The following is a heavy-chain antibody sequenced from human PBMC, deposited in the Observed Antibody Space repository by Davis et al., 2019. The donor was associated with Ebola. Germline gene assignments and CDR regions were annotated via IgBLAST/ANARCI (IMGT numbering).Heavy chain of an antibody. CDR2: IYDQST. J-gene: IGHJ6*02. Sequence: PGGSLRLSCTASGFTVSSNHMSWVRQAPGKGLEWVSVIYDQSTAYADSVRGRFTISRDNSKNTLYLDMNTLRDEDTAYYYCGRDNAVGERTFDYGLDVWGQGTTVTVSS. CDR1: GFTVSSNH. CDR3: GRDNAVGERTFDYGLDV. D-gene: IGHD1-26*01. V-gene: IGHV3-66*02.